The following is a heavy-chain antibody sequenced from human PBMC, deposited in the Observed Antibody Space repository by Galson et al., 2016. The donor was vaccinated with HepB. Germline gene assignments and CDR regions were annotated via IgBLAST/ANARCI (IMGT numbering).Heavy chain of an antibody. D-gene: IGHD1-26*01. J-gene: IGHJ6*04. Sequence: SETLSLTCTVSGGSSSYYWTWLRQPPGKGLEWIGHTYYRGNTNYNPSLKSRVTISLDTSKNQFSLKLYSVTAADTAVYYCARDWGRGSGGGMDVWGKGTTVTVSS. CDR2: TYYRGNT. V-gene: IGHV4-59*01. CDR3: ARDWGRGSGGGMDV. CDR1: GGSSSYY.